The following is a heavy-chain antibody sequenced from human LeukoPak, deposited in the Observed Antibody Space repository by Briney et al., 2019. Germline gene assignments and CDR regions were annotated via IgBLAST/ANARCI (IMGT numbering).Heavy chain of an antibody. CDR3: ARGPLWFGELSFSFDY. Sequence: PGGSLRLSCAASGCTFSSYAMHWVRQAPGKGLEYVSAISSNGGSTYYANSVKGRFTISRDNSKNTLYLQMGSLRAEDMAVYYCARGPLWFGELSFSFDYWGQGTLVTVSS. D-gene: IGHD3-10*01. J-gene: IGHJ4*02. V-gene: IGHV3-64*01. CDR2: ISSNGGST. CDR1: GCTFSSYA.